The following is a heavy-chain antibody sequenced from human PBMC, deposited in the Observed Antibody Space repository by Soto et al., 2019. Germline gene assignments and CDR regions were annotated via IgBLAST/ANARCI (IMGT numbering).Heavy chain of an antibody. CDR2: IIPIFGTA. D-gene: IGHD3-22*01. CDR1: GGTFSSYA. Sequence: SVKVSCKASGGTFSSYAISWVRQAPGQGLEWMGGIIPIFGTANYAQKFQGRVTITADESTSTAYMELSSLRSEDTAVYYCGRDGAILYDSSGYYNWFDPWGQGTLVTVSS. V-gene: IGHV1-69*13. CDR3: GRDGAILYDSSGYYNWFDP. J-gene: IGHJ5*02.